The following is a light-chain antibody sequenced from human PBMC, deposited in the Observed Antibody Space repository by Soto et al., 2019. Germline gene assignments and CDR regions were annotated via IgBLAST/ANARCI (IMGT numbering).Light chain of an antibody. CDR1: QSVSGTY. J-gene: IGKJ2*01. CDR3: QLYGSSRRYT. V-gene: IGKV3-20*01. CDR2: GAS. Sequence: DIVLTQSPGTLSLSPGERATLSCRASQSVSGTYLAWYQQKPGQAPRVLIYGASSRAAGIPDRFSGSGSGTDFTLTITRLEPEDFGVYYCQLYGSSRRYTFGQGTKLEIK.